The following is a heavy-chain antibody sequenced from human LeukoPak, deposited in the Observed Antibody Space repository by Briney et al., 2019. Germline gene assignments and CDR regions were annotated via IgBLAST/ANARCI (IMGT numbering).Heavy chain of an antibody. V-gene: IGHV3-48*01. CDR3: ARDGGYSGYDADC. Sequence: PGGSLRLSRAVSGFTFSTYNMKWVRQAPGKGLEWISYISDSSAMYYADSVRGRFTISRENDKNSLFLQMNSLRAEDTAVYYCARDGGYSGYDADCWGQGTLVTVSS. CDR1: GFTFSTYN. J-gene: IGHJ4*02. CDR2: ISDSSAM. D-gene: IGHD5-12*01.